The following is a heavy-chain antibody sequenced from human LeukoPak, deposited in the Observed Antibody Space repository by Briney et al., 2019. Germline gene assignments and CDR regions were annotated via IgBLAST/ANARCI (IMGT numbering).Heavy chain of an antibody. CDR2: ISYDGTNK. CDR3: AKGGYYASSGSYAFDI. J-gene: IGHJ3*02. D-gene: IGHD3-22*01. Sequence: GGSLRLSCAASGFTFSHYAMHWVRQAPGKGLDWVADISYDGTNKYYADSVKGRFTISRDNSKNTLYLQMNSLRAEDTAVYYCAKGGYYASSGSYAFDIWGQGTVVTVSS. V-gene: IGHV3-30*18. CDR1: GFTFSHYA.